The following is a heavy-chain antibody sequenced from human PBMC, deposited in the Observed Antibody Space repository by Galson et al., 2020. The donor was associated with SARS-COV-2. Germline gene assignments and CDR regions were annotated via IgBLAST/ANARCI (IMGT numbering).Heavy chain of an antibody. J-gene: IGHJ4*02. V-gene: IGHV3-33*01. CDR1: GFTFSNYG. CDR2: IWHDGSNK. D-gene: IGHD6-19*01. CDR3: ARDLLVVAGAWD. Sequence: GESLKISCAASGFTFSNYGMHWVRQAPGKGLEWVGVIWHDGSNKYYADSVKGRFTISRDNSKNTLYLQMNSLGAEDTAVYYCARDLLVVAGAWDWGQGTLVTV.